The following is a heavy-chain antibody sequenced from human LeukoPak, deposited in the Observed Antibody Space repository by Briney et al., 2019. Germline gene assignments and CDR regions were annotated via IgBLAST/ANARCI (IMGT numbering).Heavy chain of an antibody. CDR3: ARERGSVPLRDAFDI. D-gene: IGHD4-17*01. J-gene: IGHJ3*02. Sequence: ASVKVSCKASGYTFTGYYMHWVRQAPGQGLEWMGWINPNSGGTNYAQRFQGRVTMTRNTSISTAYMELSSLRSEDTAVYYCARERGSVPLRDAFDIWGQGTMVTVSS. V-gene: IGHV1-2*02. CDR2: INPNSGGT. CDR1: GYTFTGYY.